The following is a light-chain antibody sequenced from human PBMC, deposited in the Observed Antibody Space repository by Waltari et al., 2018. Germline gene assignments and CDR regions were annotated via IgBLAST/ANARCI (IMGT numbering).Light chain of an antibody. V-gene: IGKV3-11*01. CDR3: QQRSNWPPRYT. CDR1: QSVSSY. CDR2: DAS. J-gene: IGKJ2*01. Sequence: EIVLTQSPAPLSLSQGERATLSRRASQSVSSYLAWYQQKPGQAPRLLIYDASNRATGIPARFSGSGSGTDFTLTISSLEPEDFAVYYCQQRSNWPPRYTFGQGTKLEIK.